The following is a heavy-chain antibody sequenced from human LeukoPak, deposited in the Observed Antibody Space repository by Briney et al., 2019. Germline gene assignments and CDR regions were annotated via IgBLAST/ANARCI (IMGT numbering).Heavy chain of an antibody. CDR3: AKEGSHDYVWGSYRHDY. Sequence: GGSLRLSCAASGFTFSSYAMSWVRQAPGKGLEWVSAISGSGGSTYYADSVKGRFTNSRDNSKNTLYLQMNSLRAEDTAVYYCAKEGSHDYVWGSYRHDYWGQGTLVTVSS. V-gene: IGHV3-23*01. CDR1: GFTFSSYA. CDR2: ISGSGGST. J-gene: IGHJ4*02. D-gene: IGHD3-16*02.